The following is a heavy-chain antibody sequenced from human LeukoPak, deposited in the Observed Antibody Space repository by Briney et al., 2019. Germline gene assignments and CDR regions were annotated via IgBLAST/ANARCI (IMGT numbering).Heavy chain of an antibody. CDR1: GGSISSYY. Sequence: TPSETLSLTCTVSGGSISSYYWSWIRQPPGKGLEWIGYIYYSGSTNYNPSLKSRVTISVDTSKNQFSLKLSSVTAADTAVYYCARDHGYGYGPNYYGMDVWGQGTTVTVSS. CDR2: IYYSGST. J-gene: IGHJ6*02. V-gene: IGHV4-59*01. D-gene: IGHD5-18*01. CDR3: ARDHGYGYGPNYYGMDV.